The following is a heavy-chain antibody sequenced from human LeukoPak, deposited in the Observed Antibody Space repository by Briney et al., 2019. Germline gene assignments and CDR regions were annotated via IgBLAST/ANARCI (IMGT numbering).Heavy chain of an antibody. D-gene: IGHD3-10*01. Sequence: GGSLRLSCAASGFTFSNYAIHWVRQAPGKGLEWVAVISYDGSNKYYADSVKGRFTISRDNSKNTLHLQMNSLDTALYHCARDGMPYGSGSPYDAFDVWGQGTMVTVSS. CDR1: GFTFSNYA. CDR2: ISYDGSNK. V-gene: IGHV3-30-3*01. J-gene: IGHJ3*01. CDR3: ARDGMPYGSGSPYDAFDV.